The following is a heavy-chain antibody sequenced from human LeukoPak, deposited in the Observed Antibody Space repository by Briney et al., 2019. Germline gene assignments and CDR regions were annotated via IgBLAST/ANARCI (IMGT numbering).Heavy chain of an antibody. CDR1: VGSISSSSYY. V-gene: IGHV4-61*02. D-gene: IGHD3-10*01. J-gene: IGHJ4*02. Sequence: SETLSLTCTVSVGSISSSSYYWSWIPQPAGKGLEWIGRSYTSGSTNYNPSLKSRVTMSVGTSKNQFSLKLSSVTAADTAVYYCARGWLGGNTVDYWGQGTLVTVSS. CDR3: ARGWLGGNTVDY. CDR2: SYTSGST.